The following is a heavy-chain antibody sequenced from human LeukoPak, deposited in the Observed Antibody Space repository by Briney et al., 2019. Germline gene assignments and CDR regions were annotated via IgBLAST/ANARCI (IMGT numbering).Heavy chain of an antibody. CDR1: GFTFSSYG. V-gene: IGHV3-30*02. CDR2: IRYDGSNK. J-gene: IGHJ4*02. D-gene: IGHD3-9*01. CDR3: AKDNPMDYDILTGYSPFLDY. Sequence: GGSLRLSCAASGFTFSSYGMHWVRQAPGKGLEWVAFIRYDGSNKYYADSVKGRFTISRDNSKNTLYLQMNSLRAEDTAVYYCAKDNPMDYDILTGYSPFLDYWGQGTLVTVSS.